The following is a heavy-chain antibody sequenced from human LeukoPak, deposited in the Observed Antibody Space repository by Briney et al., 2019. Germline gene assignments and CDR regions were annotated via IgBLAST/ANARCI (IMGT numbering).Heavy chain of an antibody. D-gene: IGHD2-2*01. CDR3: AREGTYCSSTSCRNFDY. CDR1: GFTFDDYG. Sequence: GGSLRLSCAASGFTFDDYGMSWVRQAPGKGLEWVSGINWNGGSTGYADSVKGRFTISRDNAKNSLYLQMNSLRAEDTALYYCAREGTYCSSTSCRNFDYWGQGTLVTVSS. J-gene: IGHJ4*02. V-gene: IGHV3-20*04. CDR2: INWNGGST.